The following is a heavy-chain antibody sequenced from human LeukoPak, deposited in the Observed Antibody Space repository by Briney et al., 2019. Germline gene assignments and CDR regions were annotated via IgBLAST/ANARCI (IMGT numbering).Heavy chain of an antibody. D-gene: IGHD2-15*01. V-gene: IGHV3-23*01. CDR1: GFTFSSYA. Sequence: PGGSLRLSCAASGFTFSSYAMSWVRQAPGKGLEWVSAISGSGGSTYYADSVKGRFTISRDNAKNSLYLQMNSLRAEDTAVYYCARDRIRGRWDWYFDLWGRGTLVTVSS. CDR2: ISGSGGST. J-gene: IGHJ2*01. CDR3: ARDRIRGRWDWYFDL.